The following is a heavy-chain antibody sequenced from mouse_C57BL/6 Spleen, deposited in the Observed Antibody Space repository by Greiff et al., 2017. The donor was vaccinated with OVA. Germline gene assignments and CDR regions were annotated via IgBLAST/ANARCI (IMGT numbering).Heavy chain of an antibody. CDR2: IHPYNGGT. V-gene: IGHV1-19*01. J-gene: IGHJ2*01. CDR3: ARSVDY. Sequence: EVQLVESGPVLVKPGASVKMSCKASGYTFTDYYMNWVKQSHGKSLEWIGVIHPYNGGTSYNQKFKGKATLTVDKSSSTAYMELNSLTSEASAVYYCARSVDYWGQGTTLTVSS. CDR1: GYTFTDYY.